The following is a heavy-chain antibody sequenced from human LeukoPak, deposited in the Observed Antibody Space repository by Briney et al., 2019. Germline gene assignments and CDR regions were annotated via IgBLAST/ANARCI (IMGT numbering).Heavy chain of an antibody. Sequence: ASVKVSCKASGGTFSSYAISWVRQAPGQGLEWMGWINPNSGGTNYAQKFQGRVTMTRDTSISTAYMELSRLRSDDTAVYYCARVLGVWDGVYSGSWWAFDIWGQGTMVTVSS. D-gene: IGHD1-26*01. CDR2: INPNSGGT. V-gene: IGHV1-2*02. CDR3: ARVLGVWDGVYSGSWWAFDI. CDR1: GGTFSSYA. J-gene: IGHJ3*02.